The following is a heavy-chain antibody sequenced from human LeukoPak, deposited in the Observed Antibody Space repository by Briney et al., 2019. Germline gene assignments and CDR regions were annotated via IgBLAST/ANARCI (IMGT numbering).Heavy chain of an antibody. CDR3: ARFSGYYYYGMDV. CDR1: GYTFTGYY. Sequence: ASVKVSCKASGYTFTGYYMHWVRPAPGQGLEWMGWISAYNGNTNYAQKLQGRVTMTTDTSTSTAYMELRSLRSDDTAVYYCARFSGYYYYGMDVWGQGTTVTVSS. CDR2: ISAYNGNT. D-gene: IGHD3-10*01. V-gene: IGHV1-18*04. J-gene: IGHJ6*02.